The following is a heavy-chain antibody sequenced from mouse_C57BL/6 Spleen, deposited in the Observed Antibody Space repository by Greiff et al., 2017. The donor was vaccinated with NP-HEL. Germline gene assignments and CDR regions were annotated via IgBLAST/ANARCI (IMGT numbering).Heavy chain of an antibody. V-gene: IGHV1-64*01. CDR3: AREGFYRGFAY. J-gene: IGHJ3*01. D-gene: IGHD1-1*01. CDR1: GYTFTSYW. CDR2: IHPNSGST. Sequence: VQLQQPGAELVKPGASVKLSCKASGYTFTSYWMHWVKQRPGQGLEWIGMIHPNSGSTNYNEKFKSKATLTVDKSSSTAYMQLSSLTSEDSAVYYCAREGFYRGFAYWGQGTLVTVSA.